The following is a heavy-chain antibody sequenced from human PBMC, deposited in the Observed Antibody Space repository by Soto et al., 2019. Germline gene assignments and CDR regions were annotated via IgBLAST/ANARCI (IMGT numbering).Heavy chain of an antibody. D-gene: IGHD5-12*01. CDR2: IYYSGST. J-gene: IGHJ4*02. CDR3: ARETGYSGYALIAY. V-gene: IGHV4-59*01. Sequence: SSETLSLTCTVSGGSISSYYWSWIRQPPGKGLEWIGYIYYSGSTNYNPSLKSRVTISVDTSKNQFSLKLSSVTAADTAVYYCARETGYSGYALIAYWGQGTLVTVSS. CDR1: GGSISSYY.